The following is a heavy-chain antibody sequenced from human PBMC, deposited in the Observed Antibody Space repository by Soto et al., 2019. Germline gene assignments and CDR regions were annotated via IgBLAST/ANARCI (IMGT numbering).Heavy chain of an antibody. V-gene: IGHV1-18*01. CDR2: INAYNDNT. D-gene: IGHD1-1*01. CDR1: GYTFTGYG. Sequence: QVQLVQSGTEVKRPGASVKVSCKASGYTFTGYGISWVRQAPGQGLEWMGRINAYNDNTDYAQKFQGRITLTTDTSTSTAYMELRSLRSDGTAVYYLTRRIGPPDVNLACWGQGTRVTSSS. CDR3: TRRIGPPDVNLAC. J-gene: IGHJ4*02.